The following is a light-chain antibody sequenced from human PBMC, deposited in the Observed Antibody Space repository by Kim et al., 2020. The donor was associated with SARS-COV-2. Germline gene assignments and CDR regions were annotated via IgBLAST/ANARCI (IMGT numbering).Light chain of an antibody. CDR1: QSVSGNY. Sequence: WSPGETATLSCRASQSVSGNYLAWYKHKPGQAPRLLIYGTSSRAIGIPDRFSGSGSGTDFTLTINRLEPEDSAVYYCQRYFTSRTFGQGTKVDIK. CDR2: GTS. V-gene: IGKV3-20*01. J-gene: IGKJ1*01. CDR3: QRYFTSRT.